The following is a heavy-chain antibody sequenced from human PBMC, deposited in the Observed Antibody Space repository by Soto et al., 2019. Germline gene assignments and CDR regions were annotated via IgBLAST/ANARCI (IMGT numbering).Heavy chain of an antibody. Sequence: SVKVSCKTSGGTFSNYAISWVRQAPGQGLEWMGGIIPIYGTTHYAQKFQGRVTLTADDSTGTAYMELSSLRSEDTGVYYCARDGMGTVVGGMDVWGQGTTVTVSS. D-gene: IGHD7-27*01. CDR3: ARDGMGTVVGGMDV. CDR2: IIPIYGTT. J-gene: IGHJ6*02. V-gene: IGHV1-69*13. CDR1: GGTFSNYA.